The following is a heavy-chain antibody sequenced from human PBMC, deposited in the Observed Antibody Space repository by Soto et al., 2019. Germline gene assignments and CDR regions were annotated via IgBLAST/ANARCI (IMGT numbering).Heavy chain of an antibody. Sequence: QITLKEAGPALVKPTQTLTLACTFSCFSLSTRGMGVGWIRQPPGKALEWLAFNYWDDDKRYSPSLKSRLTITKDTSKNQVDLTMTNMDPVDTATYYCAHYSSTSSFDYWGQGTLVTVSS. CDR3: AHYSSTSSFDY. J-gene: IGHJ4*02. CDR2: NYWDDDK. D-gene: IGHD6-13*01. CDR1: CFSLSTRGMG. V-gene: IGHV2-5*02.